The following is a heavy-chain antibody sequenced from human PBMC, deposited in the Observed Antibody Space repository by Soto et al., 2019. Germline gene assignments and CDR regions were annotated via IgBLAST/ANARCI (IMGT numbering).Heavy chain of an antibody. Sequence: SETLSLTCAVYGGSFTTYYWSWIRQSPGKGLEWTGEINNIGSTNYNPSLKSRVTISVDTSKNQFSLKLNSVTAADTAVYYCARGRSTTVTRRLFVYWGQGTLVTVSS. CDR2: INNIGST. V-gene: IGHV4-34*01. CDR3: ARGRSTTVTRRLFVY. CDR1: GGSFTTYY. J-gene: IGHJ4*02. D-gene: IGHD4-4*01.